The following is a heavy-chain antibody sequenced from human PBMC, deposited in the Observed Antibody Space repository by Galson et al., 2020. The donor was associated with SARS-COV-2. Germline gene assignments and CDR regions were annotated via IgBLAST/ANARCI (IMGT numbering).Heavy chain of an antibody. D-gene: IGHD2-15*01. J-gene: IGHJ4*02. Sequence: GSLRLSCAASGFTFSTYWMHWVRQAPGKGLVWVSRINDDGSSTSYADSVKGRFTISRDNAKNTLYLQMNSLRAEDTAVYYCARPHCSGGSCQFGDVDYWGQGTLVTVSS. V-gene: IGHV3-74*01. CDR2: INDDGSST. CDR3: ARPHCSGGSCQFGDVDY. CDR1: GFTFSTYW.